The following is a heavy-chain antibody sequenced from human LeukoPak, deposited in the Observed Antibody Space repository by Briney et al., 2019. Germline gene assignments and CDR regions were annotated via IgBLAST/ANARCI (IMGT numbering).Heavy chain of an antibody. D-gene: IGHD2-2*01. V-gene: IGHV3-23*01. CDR2: ISGSGGST. Sequence: PGGSLRLSCAASGFTFSSYWMHWVRQAPGKGLEWVSVISGSGGSTYYADSVKGRFTISRDNSKNTLYLQMNSLRAEDTAVYYCANSVVPAASLDYWGQGTLVTVSS. J-gene: IGHJ4*02. CDR1: GFTFSSYW. CDR3: ANSVVPAASLDY.